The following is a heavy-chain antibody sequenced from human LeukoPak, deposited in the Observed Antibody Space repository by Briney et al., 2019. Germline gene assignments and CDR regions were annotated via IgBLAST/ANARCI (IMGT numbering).Heavy chain of an antibody. CDR1: GFTFSSFW. Sequence: PGGSLRLSCGASGFTFSSFWMNWVRQAPGKGLEWVSSISSTSSYIHYADSVKGRFTISRDNAKNSLFLQMNSLRAEDTAVYYCARDPFSSGSYWGQGTLVTVSS. CDR3: ARDPFSSGSY. J-gene: IGHJ4*02. D-gene: IGHD3-10*01. V-gene: IGHV3-21*01. CDR2: ISSTSSYI.